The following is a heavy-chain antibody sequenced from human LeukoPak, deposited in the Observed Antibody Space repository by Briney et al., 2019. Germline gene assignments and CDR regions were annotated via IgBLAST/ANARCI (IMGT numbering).Heavy chain of an antibody. V-gene: IGHV1-69*01. D-gene: IGHD1-26*01. CDR3: ARDQEVGATTYFDY. J-gene: IGHJ4*02. CDR1: GGTFSSYA. CDR2: IIPIFGTA. Sequence: ASVTVSFTASGGTFSSYAISWVRQAPGQGLEWVGGIIPIFGTANYAQKFQGRVTITADESTSTAYMELSSLRSEDTAVYYCARDQEVGATTYFDYWGQGTLVTVSS.